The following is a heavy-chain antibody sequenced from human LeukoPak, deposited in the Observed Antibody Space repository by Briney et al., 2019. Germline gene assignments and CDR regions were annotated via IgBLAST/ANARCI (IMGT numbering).Heavy chain of an antibody. CDR1: GYTLTESS. Sequence: ASVKVSCKVSGYTLTESSIHWVRQAPGQRLEWMGWINAGNGNTKYSQEFQGRVTITRDTSASTAYMELSSLRSEDMAVYYCARDSLDSSGYYIHWGQGTLVTVSS. D-gene: IGHD3-22*01. CDR2: INAGNGNT. CDR3: ARDSLDSSGYYIH. J-gene: IGHJ4*02. V-gene: IGHV1-3*03.